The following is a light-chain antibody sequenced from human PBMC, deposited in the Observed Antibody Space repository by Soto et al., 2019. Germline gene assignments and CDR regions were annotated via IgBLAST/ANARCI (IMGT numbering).Light chain of an antibody. J-gene: IGLJ1*01. Sequence: QSALTQPASVSGSPGQSITISCTGTSSDVGGYNYVSWYQHHPGKAPKLMIYDVNKRPSGVPDRFSGSKSGNTASLTISGLQAEYESDYYCCSYAGSYTYVFGTGTKLTVL. V-gene: IGLV2-11*01. CDR1: SSDVGGYNY. CDR2: DVN. CDR3: CSYAGSYTYV.